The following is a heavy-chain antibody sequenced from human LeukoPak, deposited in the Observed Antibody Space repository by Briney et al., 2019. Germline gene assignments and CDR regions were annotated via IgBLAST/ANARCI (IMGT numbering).Heavy chain of an antibody. V-gene: IGHV3-7*03. J-gene: IGHJ4*02. D-gene: IGHD3-9*01. CDR2: IKQDGSEK. Sequence: GGSLRLSCAASGFTFSSYWMSWVRQTPGKGLEWVANIKQDGSEKYYVDSVKGRFTISRDNAKNSLYLQMNSLKTEDTAVYYCTTYLRYYDILTGYYAVIDYWGQGTLVTVSS. CDR1: GFTFSSYW. CDR3: TTYLRYYDILTGYYAVIDY.